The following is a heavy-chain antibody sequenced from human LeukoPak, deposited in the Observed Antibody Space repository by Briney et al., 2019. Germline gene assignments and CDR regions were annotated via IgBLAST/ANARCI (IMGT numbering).Heavy chain of an antibody. J-gene: IGHJ5*02. CDR2: ISAYNGNT. CDR1: GYTFSSYG. Sequence: GAPVKVSCKASGYTFSSYGSSSVPQAPGQRLEWMGWISAYNGNTNYAEKIQGRVTMTADTSTSTDYMELRGLRSDDTAVYYCARVEEGESSGGYCDPWGQGKLVTVSS. CDR3: ARVEEGESSGGYCDP. D-gene: IGHD6-19*01. V-gene: IGHV1-18*01.